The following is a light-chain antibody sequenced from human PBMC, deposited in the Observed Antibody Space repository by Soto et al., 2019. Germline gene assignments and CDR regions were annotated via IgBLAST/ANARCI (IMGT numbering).Light chain of an antibody. CDR3: QQYNNWPFT. J-gene: IGKJ4*01. CDR1: QSFSSS. CDR2: DTS. Sequence: EIVMTQSPATLSVSPGERATLSCRASQSFSSSLAWYQQKPGQAPRLLIYDTSARATGIPARFSGSGSGTELTLTISSLQSEDFAVYYCQQYNNWPFTFGRGTKVEI. V-gene: IGKV3-15*01.